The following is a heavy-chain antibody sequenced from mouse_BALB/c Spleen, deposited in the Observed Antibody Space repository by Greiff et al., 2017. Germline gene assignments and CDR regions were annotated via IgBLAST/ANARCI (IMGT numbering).Heavy chain of an antibody. D-gene: IGHD2-3*01. J-gene: IGHJ4*01. V-gene: IGHV1-63*02. CDR1: GYTFTNYW. CDR2: IYPGGGYT. Sequence: QVQLKESGAELVRPGTSVKISCKASGYTFTNYWLGWVKQRPGHGLEWIGDIYPGGGYTNYNEKFKGKATLTADTSSSTAYMQLSSLTSEDSAVYFCARWDYDGYPHYYAMDYWGQGTSVTVSS. CDR3: ARWDYDGYPHYYAMDY.